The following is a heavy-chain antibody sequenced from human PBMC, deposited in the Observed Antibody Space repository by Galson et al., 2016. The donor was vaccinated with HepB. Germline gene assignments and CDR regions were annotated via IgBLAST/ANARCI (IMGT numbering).Heavy chain of an antibody. CDR1: GFNFKNYG. CDR3: ARDLGHCSDNSCLSPDY. Sequence: SLRLSCAGSGFNFKNYGMHWVRQAPGKGLEWVAVISYDGNNEYYADSVKGRFTISRDNSKNTLYLQVNSLRAEDTAVFYCARDLGHCSDNSCLSPDYWGQGTLVTVSS. J-gene: IGHJ4*02. D-gene: IGHD2-15*01. CDR2: ISYDGNNE. V-gene: IGHV3-30*19.